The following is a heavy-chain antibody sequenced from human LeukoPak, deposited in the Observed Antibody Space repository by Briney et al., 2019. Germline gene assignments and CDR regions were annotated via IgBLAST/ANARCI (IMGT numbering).Heavy chain of an antibody. V-gene: IGHV3-23*01. CDR3: AKDGLVGATTGFDY. J-gene: IGHJ4*02. CDR2: ISGSGSST. CDR1: GFTFSSYA. Sequence: GSLRLSCAASGFTFSSYAMSWVRQAPGKGLEWVSAISGSGSSTYYADSVKGRFTISRDNPKNTLYLQMNSLRAEDTAVYYCAKDGLVGATTGFDYWGQGTLVTVSS. D-gene: IGHD1-26*01.